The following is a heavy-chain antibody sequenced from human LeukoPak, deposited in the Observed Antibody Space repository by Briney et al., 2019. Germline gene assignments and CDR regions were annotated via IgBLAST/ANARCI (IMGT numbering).Heavy chain of an antibody. CDR1: GGSFSGYY. CDR3: ARGSTLRPYYLAGWLSARDYYYYMDV. D-gene: IGHD3-10*01. J-gene: IGHJ6*03. CDR2: INHSGST. Sequence: SETLSLTCAVYGGSFSGYYWSWIRQPPGKGLEWIGEINHSGSTNYNPSLKSRVTISVDTSKNQFSLKLSSVTAADTAVYYCARGSTLRPYYLAGWLSARDYYYYMDVWGKGTTVTVSS. V-gene: IGHV4-34*01.